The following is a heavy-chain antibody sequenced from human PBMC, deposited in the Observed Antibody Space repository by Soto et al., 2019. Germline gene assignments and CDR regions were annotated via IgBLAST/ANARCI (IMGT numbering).Heavy chain of an antibody. CDR1: GFTFSDYY. CDR3: ARVDTAMVTSVHY. Sequence: GGSLRLSCAASGFTFSDYYMSWIRQAPGKGLEWVPYISSSGSTIYYADSVKGRFTISRDNAKNSLYLQMNSLRAEDTAVYYCARVDTAMVTSVHYWGQGTLVTVSS. D-gene: IGHD5-18*01. J-gene: IGHJ4*02. V-gene: IGHV3-11*01. CDR2: ISSSGSTI.